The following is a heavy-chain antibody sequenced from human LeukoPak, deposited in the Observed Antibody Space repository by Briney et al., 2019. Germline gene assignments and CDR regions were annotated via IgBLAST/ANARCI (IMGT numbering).Heavy chain of an antibody. V-gene: IGHV1-3*01. CDR1: GYTFTSYA. J-gene: IGHJ4*02. CDR2: INAGNGNT. Sequence: ASVKVSCKASGYTFTSYAMHWVRQAPGQRLEWMGWINAGNGNTKYSQKFQGRVTITRDTSASTAYMELSSLRSEDTAVYYCARDLSSGWYGLPIDYWGQGTLVTVSS. D-gene: IGHD6-19*01. CDR3: ARDLSSGWYGLPIDY.